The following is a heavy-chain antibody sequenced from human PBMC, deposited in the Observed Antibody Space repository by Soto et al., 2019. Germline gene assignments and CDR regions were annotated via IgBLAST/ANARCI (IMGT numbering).Heavy chain of an antibody. CDR2: IIPILGIA. CDR3: ARGGYCSSTSCYRVDYYYYYMDV. J-gene: IGHJ6*03. CDR1: GGTFSSYT. D-gene: IGHD2-2*01. V-gene: IGHV1-69*02. Sequence: SVKVSCKASGGTFSSYTISWVRQAPGQGLEWMGRIIPILGIANYAQKFQGRVTITADKSTSTAYMELSSLRSEDTAVYYCARGGYCSSTSCYRVDYYYYYMDVWGKGTTVTVSS.